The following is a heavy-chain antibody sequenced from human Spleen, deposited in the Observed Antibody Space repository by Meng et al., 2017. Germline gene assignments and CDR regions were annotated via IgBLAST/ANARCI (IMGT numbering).Heavy chain of an antibody. Sequence: QVQLQESGPGLVKPSGTLSLTCAVSGASISSDNWWSWVRQPPGKGLEWIGEIYHSGSTNYNPSLKSRITISVDKPKNQFSLTLSSVTAADTAVYYCTKNDFYCLGYWGQGTLVTVSS. CDR3: TKNDFYCLGY. V-gene: IGHV4-4*02. CDR2: IYHSGST. CDR1: GASISSDNW. D-gene: IGHD2-21*01. J-gene: IGHJ4*02.